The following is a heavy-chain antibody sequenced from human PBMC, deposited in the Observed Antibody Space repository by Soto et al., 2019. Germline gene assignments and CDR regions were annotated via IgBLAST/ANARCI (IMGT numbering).Heavy chain of an antibody. Sequence: EVQLLESGGGLVQPGGSLRLSCAASGFTFSNYAMNWVRQAPVKGLEWVSVISGSGDSTYHADSVKVRFTISRDNSKNTLYLQLNSLRAEDTAVYYCARRGSGSFYDYWGQGTLVTVSS. V-gene: IGHV3-23*01. CDR2: ISGSGDST. CDR3: ARRGSGSFYDY. J-gene: IGHJ4*02. CDR1: GFTFSNYA. D-gene: IGHD1-26*01.